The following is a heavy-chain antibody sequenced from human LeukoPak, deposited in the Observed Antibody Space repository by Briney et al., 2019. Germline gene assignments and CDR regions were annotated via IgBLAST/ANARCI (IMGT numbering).Heavy chain of an antibody. D-gene: IGHD4-17*01. V-gene: IGHV3-23*01. CDR3: ARVGIYGDYGRYFDY. J-gene: IGHJ4*02. CDR2: ISGSGGST. CDR1: GFTFSSYG. Sequence: GGSLRPSCAASGFTFSSYGMSWVRQAPGKGLEWVSAISGSGGSTYYADSVKGRFTISRDNAKNSLYLQMNSLRAEDTALYYCARVGIYGDYGRYFDYWGQGTLVTVSS.